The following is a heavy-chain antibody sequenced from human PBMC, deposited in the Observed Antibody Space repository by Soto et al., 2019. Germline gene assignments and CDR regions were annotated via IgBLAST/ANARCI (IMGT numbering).Heavy chain of an antibody. CDR3: AHAGDYDLLTFDH. J-gene: IGHJ4*02. CDR1: GFSLTTYDMG. CDR2: SYWDDDK. V-gene: IGHV2-5*02. Sequence: QITLKESGPTLVRPAQTLTLTCAFSGFSLTTYDMGVAWIRQPPGKALEWLALSYWDDDKRYSPSLTDRRAVSKDTSRNQVVLTITNLDPGDPATYFCAHAGDYDLLTFDHWGPGSLVTVSS. D-gene: IGHD4-17*01.